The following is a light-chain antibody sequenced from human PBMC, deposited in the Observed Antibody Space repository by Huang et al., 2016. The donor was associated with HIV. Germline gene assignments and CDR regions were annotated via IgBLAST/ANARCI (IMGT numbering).Light chain of an antibody. CDR2: GAS. CDR1: QGVSNN. Sequence: EIVMTQSPATLSVSPGERATLSCRASQGVSNNIAWYQQKPGQTPRLLIHGASTRATGIAAKVSGRGSGTDFTLTITSLRPEDSAVYYCQHYKNWPPWTFGPGTQVEI. J-gene: IGKJ1*01. CDR3: QHYKNWPPWT. V-gene: IGKV3D-15*01.